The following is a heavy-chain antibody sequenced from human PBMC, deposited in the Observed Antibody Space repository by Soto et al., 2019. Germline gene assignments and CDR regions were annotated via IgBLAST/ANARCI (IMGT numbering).Heavy chain of an antibody. CDR1: GGSVSSDNYY. Sequence: SETLSLTCTVSGGSVSSDNYYWVWIRQPPGKGLDWIGSIYSGGTTYYNESLKSRVTISVDSSKNQFSLKLTSVTAADTAVYYCARGSFVGGYCSSTSCEQRDNWFDPWGQGTLVTVPQ. V-gene: IGHV4-39*02. J-gene: IGHJ5*02. D-gene: IGHD2-2*01. CDR2: IYSGGTT. CDR3: ARGSFVGGYCSSTSCEQRDNWFDP.